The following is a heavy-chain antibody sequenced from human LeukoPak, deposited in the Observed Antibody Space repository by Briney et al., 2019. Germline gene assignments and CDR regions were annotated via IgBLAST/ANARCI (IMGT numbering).Heavy chain of an antibody. CDR1: GFTFSNYG. CDR3: ARQRPVAGTFNFDY. D-gene: IGHD6-19*01. CDR2: ISYDGSNK. J-gene: IGHJ4*02. V-gene: IGHV3-30*03. Sequence: GRSLRLSCAASGFTFSNYGMHWVRQAPGKGLEWVAVISYDGSNKYYADSVKGRFTISRDNSKNTLYLQMNSLRAEDTAVYYCARQRPVAGTFNFDYWGQGTLVTVSS.